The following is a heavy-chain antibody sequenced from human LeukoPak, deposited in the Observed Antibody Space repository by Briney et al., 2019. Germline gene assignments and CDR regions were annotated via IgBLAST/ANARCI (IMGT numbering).Heavy chain of an antibody. CDR3: AKMGASSGYSPIDY. CDR1: GGTFSSYA. V-gene: IGHV1-69*13. CDR2: IIPIFGTA. J-gene: IGHJ4*02. D-gene: IGHD3-22*01. Sequence: SVKVSCKASGGTFSSYAISWVRQAPGQGLEWMGGIIPIFGTANYAQKFQGRVTITADESTSTAYMELSSLRSEDTAVYYCAKMGASSGYSPIDYGGQGPLVTVSA.